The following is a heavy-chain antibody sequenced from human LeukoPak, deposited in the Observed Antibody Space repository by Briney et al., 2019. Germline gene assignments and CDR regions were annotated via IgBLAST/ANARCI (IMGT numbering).Heavy chain of an antibody. Sequence: SETLSLTCTVSGGSISSSSYYWGWIRQPPGKGLEWIGSIYYSGSTYYNPSLKSRVTISVDTSKNQFSLKLSSVTAADTAVYYCAREDYSNFNYYYYMDVWGKGTTVTVSS. CDR1: GGSISSSSYY. CDR3: AREDYSNFNYYYYMDV. V-gene: IGHV4-39*07. J-gene: IGHJ6*03. D-gene: IGHD4-11*01. CDR2: IYYSGST.